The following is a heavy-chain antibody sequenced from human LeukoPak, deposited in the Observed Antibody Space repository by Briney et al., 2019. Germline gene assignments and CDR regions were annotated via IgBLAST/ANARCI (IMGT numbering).Heavy chain of an antibody. Sequence: GGSLRLSCAASGFTFSSYSMNWVRQAPGKGLEWVSYISSSGSTIYYADSVKGRFTISRDNAKNSLYLQMNSLRAEDTAVYYCARDFAQRIYYYDSSGYHEGPGDYWGQGTLVTVSS. CDR1: GFTFSSYS. D-gene: IGHD3-22*01. CDR3: ARDFAQRIYYYDSSGYHEGPGDY. V-gene: IGHV3-48*04. CDR2: ISSSGSTI. J-gene: IGHJ4*02.